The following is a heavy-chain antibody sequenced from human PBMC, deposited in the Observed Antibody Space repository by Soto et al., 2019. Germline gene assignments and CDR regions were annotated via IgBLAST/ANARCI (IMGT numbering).Heavy chain of an antibody. Sequence: PGESLKISCKGSGYSFTSYWIGWVRQMPGKGLEWMGIIYPGDSDTRYSPSFQGQVTISADKSISTAYLQWSSLKASDTAMYYCAAASPYSSSYYYYYGMDVWGQGTTVTVSS. J-gene: IGHJ6*02. CDR3: AAASPYSSSYYYYYGMDV. CDR1: GYSFTSYW. V-gene: IGHV5-51*01. D-gene: IGHD6-6*01. CDR2: IYPGDSDT.